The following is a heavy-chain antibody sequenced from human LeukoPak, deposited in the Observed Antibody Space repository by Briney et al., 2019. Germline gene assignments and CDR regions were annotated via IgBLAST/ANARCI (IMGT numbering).Heavy chain of an antibody. CDR3: ARNDYGYYFDY. CDR2: ISGSSGTI. D-gene: IGHD4-17*01. V-gene: IGHV3-48*03. CDR1: GFTFSSYE. Sequence: GGSLRLSCAASGFTFSSYEMNWVRQAPGKGLEWVSYISGSSGTIHFADSVKGRFTISRDNAKNSLWLQMNSLRAEDTAVYYCARNDYGYYFDYWGQGTLVTVSS. J-gene: IGHJ4*02.